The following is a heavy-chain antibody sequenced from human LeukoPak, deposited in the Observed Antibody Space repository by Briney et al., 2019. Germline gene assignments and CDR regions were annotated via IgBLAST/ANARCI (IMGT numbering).Heavy chain of an antibody. CDR1: GFSISSGYY. D-gene: IGHD6-6*01. V-gene: IGHV4-38-2*01. CDR3: AKGGNSEYSSSSY. Sequence: PSETLSLTCGVSGFSISSGYYWGWIRQPPGKGLEWIGSIYHSGSTYYNPSLKSRVTISVDTSKNQFSLKLSSVTAADTAVYYCAKGGNSEYSSSSYWGQGTLVTVSS. J-gene: IGHJ4*02. CDR2: IYHSGST.